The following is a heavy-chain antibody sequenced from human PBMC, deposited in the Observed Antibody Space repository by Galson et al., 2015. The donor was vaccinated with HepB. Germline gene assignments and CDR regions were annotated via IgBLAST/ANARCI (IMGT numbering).Heavy chain of an antibody. CDR1: GYTFTDYS. CDR3: ARVRGRIEPKYFYFYCYMDV. CDR2: INPNSGGT. Sequence: SVKVSCKASGYTFTDYSMHWVRQAPGQGLEWMGWINPNSGGTNYAQRFQGRVTMTRDTSNSTAYMELSSLRSDDTAVYYCARVRGRIEPKYFYFYCYMDVWGKGTTVTVS. V-gene: IGHV1-2*02. D-gene: IGHD3-10*01. J-gene: IGHJ6*03.